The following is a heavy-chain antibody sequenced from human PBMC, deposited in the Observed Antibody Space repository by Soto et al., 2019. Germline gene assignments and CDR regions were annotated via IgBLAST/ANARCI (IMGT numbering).Heavy chain of an antibody. D-gene: IGHD6-19*01. CDR2: VHYSGST. Sequence: QVQLQESGPGLVKPSETLSLTCTVSGDSISSYYWNWIRHSPGKGLEWIGYVHYSGSTNYNPSLTSRVTISIDTSKNLFSVTPSSVTATDTAVYYCARQNDLQWLVRGSWFDPWGQGILVTVSS. CDR3: ARQNDLQWLVRGSWFDP. J-gene: IGHJ5*02. CDR1: GDSISSYY. V-gene: IGHV4-59*01.